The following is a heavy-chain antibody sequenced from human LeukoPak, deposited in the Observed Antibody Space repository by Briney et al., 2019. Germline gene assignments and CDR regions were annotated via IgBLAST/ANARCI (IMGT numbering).Heavy chain of an antibody. J-gene: IGHJ4*02. CDR1: GFSFSNYG. Sequence: PGGSLTLSCAASGFSFSNYGMSWFRQAPGKGLEWVSTINTRADETHYADSVRGRFTIFRDNSKNTLFLQMNSLRPEDTALYYCAREWTYSSGWSASGYWGQGTLVTVSS. CDR2: INTRADET. CDR3: AREWTYSSGWSASGY. D-gene: IGHD6-19*01. V-gene: IGHV3-23*01.